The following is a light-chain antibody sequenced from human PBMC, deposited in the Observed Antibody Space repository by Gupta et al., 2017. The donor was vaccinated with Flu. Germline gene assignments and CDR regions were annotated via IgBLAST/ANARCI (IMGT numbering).Light chain of an antibody. Sequence: SVLTQPPSVSWPPGQRVTISCSGNSSNVGRDSVTWYQQLPGTAPNLLIYSNYQRPSGVPARFSGSKSGTSASLTISRLQAEDEADYYCASWDDARNGRVFGGGTKLTVL. CDR2: SNY. V-gene: IGLV1-44*01. CDR3: ASWDDARNGRV. CDR1: SSNVGRDS. J-gene: IGLJ3*02.